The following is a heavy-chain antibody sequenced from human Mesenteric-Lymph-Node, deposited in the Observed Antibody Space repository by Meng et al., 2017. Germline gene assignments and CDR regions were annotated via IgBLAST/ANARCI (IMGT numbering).Heavy chain of an antibody. D-gene: IGHD2-21*02. CDR2: IWYDGSNK. CDR3: AREYCGGDCYTDY. Sequence: GGSLRLSCAASGFTFSSYGMHWVRQAPGKGLEWVAVIWYDGSNKYYADSVKGRFTISRDNSKNTLYLQMNSLRAEDTAVYYCAREYCGGDCYTDYWGQGTLVTVSS. CDR1: GFTFSSYG. V-gene: IGHV3-33*01. J-gene: IGHJ4*02.